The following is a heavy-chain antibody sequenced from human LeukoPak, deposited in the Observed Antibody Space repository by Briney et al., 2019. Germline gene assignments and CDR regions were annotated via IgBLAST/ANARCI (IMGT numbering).Heavy chain of an antibody. CDR3: TTDRMIYATNWAVSWFDP. CDR2: DKTKGDGGAA. J-gene: IGHJ5*02. D-gene: IGHD2-8*01. V-gene: IGHV3-15*01. CDR1: AITFTNAC. Sequence: PGGSLSLSCAAAAITFTNACLIWVRQASGKWLEWVSRDKTKGDGGAADYAAPVKGRFTISRDDSTKTLYLQMNSLKTEDTAVYYCTTDRMIYATNWAVSWFDPWGQGTLVTVSS.